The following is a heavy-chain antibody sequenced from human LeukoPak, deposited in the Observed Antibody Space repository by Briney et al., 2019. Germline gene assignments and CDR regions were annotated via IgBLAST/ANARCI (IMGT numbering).Heavy chain of an antibody. J-gene: IGHJ4*02. CDR3: ARVGMATALFDY. CDR2: ISSSSSYI. CDR1: GFTFSSYS. V-gene: IGHV3-21*01. D-gene: IGHD5-12*01. Sequence: PGGSLRLSCVASGFTFSSYSMNWVRQAPGKGLEWISSISSSSSYIYYADSVKGRFTISRDNAKNSLYLQMNSLRAEDTAVYYCARVGMATALFDYWGQGTLVTVSS.